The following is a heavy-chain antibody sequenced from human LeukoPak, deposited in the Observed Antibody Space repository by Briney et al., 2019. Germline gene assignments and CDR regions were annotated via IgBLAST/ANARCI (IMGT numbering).Heavy chain of an antibody. CDR1: GYTFTGYY. CDR3: ARQHDYGDYSFGY. V-gene: IGHV1-2*02. J-gene: IGHJ4*02. Sequence: ASVKVSCKASGYTFTGYYMHWVRQAPGQGLEWMGGINPNSGGTNYAQKFQGRVTMTRDTSISTAYMELSRLRYDDTAVYYCARQHDYGDYSFGYWGQGTLVTVSS. CDR2: INPNSGGT. D-gene: IGHD4-17*01.